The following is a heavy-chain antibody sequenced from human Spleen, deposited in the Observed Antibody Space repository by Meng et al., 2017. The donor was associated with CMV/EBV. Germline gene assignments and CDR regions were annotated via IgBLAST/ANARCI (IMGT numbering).Heavy chain of an antibody. CDR3: ARGVIGLRFTPLDY. Sequence: ASVKVSCKASGYTFSTYGISWVRQAPGQGLEWMGWISGYNGDTNYAQKFQGRVTMTTDTSTSTAYMELRSLRSDDTAVYYCARGVIGLRFTPLDYWGQGTLVTVSS. CDR1: GYTFSTYG. D-gene: IGHD3-3*01. J-gene: IGHJ4*02. V-gene: IGHV1-18*01. CDR2: ISGYNGDT.